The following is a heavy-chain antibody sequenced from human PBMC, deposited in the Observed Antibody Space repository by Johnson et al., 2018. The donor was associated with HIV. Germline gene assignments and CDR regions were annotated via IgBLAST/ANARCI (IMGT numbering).Heavy chain of an antibody. Sequence: VQLVESGGGVVQPGGSLRLSCATSGFTFSSYGMHWVRQAPGKGLEWVANIKQDGSDKYYVDSVKGRFTISRDNANNSLYLQMNSLRAEDTAVYYCVVVVTRRAFDFWGQGTMVTVSS. CDR1: GFTFSSYG. D-gene: IGHD2-21*02. V-gene: IGHV3-7*01. CDR2: IKQDGSDK. CDR3: VVVVTRRAFDF. J-gene: IGHJ3*01.